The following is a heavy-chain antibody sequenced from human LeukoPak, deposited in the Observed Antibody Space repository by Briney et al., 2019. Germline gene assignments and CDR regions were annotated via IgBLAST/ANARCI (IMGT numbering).Heavy chain of an antibody. J-gene: IGHJ4*02. Sequence: GGSLRLSCAASGFTVSSNYMSWVRQAPGKGLEWVSIIYSGDSTYYADSVKGRFTISRDNSKNTLYLQMNSLRAEDTAVYYCAREPSNGYHFDYWGQGTLVTVPS. CDR2: IYSGDST. CDR1: GFTVSSNY. V-gene: IGHV3-53*01. CDR3: AREPSNGYHFDY. D-gene: IGHD5-24*01.